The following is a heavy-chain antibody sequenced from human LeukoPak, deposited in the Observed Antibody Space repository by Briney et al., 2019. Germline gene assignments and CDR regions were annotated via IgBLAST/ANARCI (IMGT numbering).Heavy chain of an antibody. D-gene: IGHD3-10*01. CDR2: ISYDGSNK. Sequence: GGSLRLSCAASGFTFSSYAMHWVRQAPGKGLEWVAVISYDGSNKYYADSVKGRFTISTDNSKNTLYLQMNSLRAEDTAVYYCARDPWFGEPYFDYWGQGTLVTVSS. V-gene: IGHV3-30-3*01. J-gene: IGHJ4*02. CDR3: ARDPWFGEPYFDY. CDR1: GFTFSSYA.